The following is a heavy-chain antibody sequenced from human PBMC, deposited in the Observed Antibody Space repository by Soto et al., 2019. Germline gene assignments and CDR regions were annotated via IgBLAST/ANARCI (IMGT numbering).Heavy chain of an antibody. CDR2: ISGSGGST. Sequence: GGSLRLSCAASGFTFSSYAMSWVRQAPGKGLEWVSAISGSGGSTYYADSVKGRFTISRDNSKNTLYLQMNSLRAEDTAVYYCAKDHGDYDFWSGYSDTKRKYYFDYWGQGTLVTVSS. D-gene: IGHD3-3*01. CDR3: AKDHGDYDFWSGYSDTKRKYYFDY. V-gene: IGHV3-23*01. CDR1: GFTFSSYA. J-gene: IGHJ4*02.